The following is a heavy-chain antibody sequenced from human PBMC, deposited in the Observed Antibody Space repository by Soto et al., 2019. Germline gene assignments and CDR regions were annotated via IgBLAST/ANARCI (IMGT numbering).Heavy chain of an antibody. J-gene: IGHJ4*02. CDR2: ISSTTNYI. V-gene: IGHV3-21*06. CDR3: ARESEDLTSNFDY. CDR1: GXTFTRYS. Sequence: GSLRLYCAASGXTFTRYSMNWVRQAPGKGLEWVSSISSTTNYIYYGDSMKGRFTISRDNAKNSLYLEMNRLRAEDTAVYYCARESEDLTSNFDYWGQGTLVTVS.